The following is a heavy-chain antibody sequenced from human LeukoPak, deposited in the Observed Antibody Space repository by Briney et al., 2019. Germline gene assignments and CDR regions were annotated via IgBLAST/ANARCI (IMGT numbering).Heavy chain of an antibody. Sequence: PGGSLRLSCAASGFTFSSYWMSWVRQAPGRGLEWVANIKQHGSEKYYVDSVKGRFTISRDNAKNSLYLQMNSLRAEDTAVYYCAREGGYSYGKSYHFYMDVWGKGTTVTVSS. CDR3: AREGGYSYGKSYHFYMDV. CDR1: GFTFSSYW. J-gene: IGHJ6*03. CDR2: IKQHGSEK. V-gene: IGHV3-7*01. D-gene: IGHD5-18*01.